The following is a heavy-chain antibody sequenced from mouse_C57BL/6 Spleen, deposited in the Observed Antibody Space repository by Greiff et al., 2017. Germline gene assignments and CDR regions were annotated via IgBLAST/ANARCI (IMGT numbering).Heavy chain of an antibody. V-gene: IGHV1-82*01. D-gene: IGHD3-1*01. CDR1: GYAFSSSW. Sequence: VKLQESGPELVKPGASVKISCKASGYAFSSSWMNWVKQRPGKGLEWIGRIYPGDGDPNYNGKFKGKATLTADKSSSTAYMQLSSLTSEDSAVYFCAIDRGLYYAMDYWGQGTSVTVSS. CDR3: AIDRGLYYAMDY. CDR2: IYPGDGDP. J-gene: IGHJ4*01.